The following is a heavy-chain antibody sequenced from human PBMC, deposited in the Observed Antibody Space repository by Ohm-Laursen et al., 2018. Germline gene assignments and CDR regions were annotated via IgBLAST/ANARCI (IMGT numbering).Heavy chain of an antibody. CDR3: AKGPEHINWNYGDY. Sequence: SLRLSCSDSGFTYDDYAMHRVRQAPGKGLEWVSAISGSGGSTYYADTVKGRFTISRDNSKNTLYLQMNSLRAEDTAVYYCAKGPEHINWNYGDYWGQGTLVTVSS. CDR1: GFTYDDYA. D-gene: IGHD1-7*01. CDR2: ISGSGGST. V-gene: IGHV3-23*01. J-gene: IGHJ4*02.